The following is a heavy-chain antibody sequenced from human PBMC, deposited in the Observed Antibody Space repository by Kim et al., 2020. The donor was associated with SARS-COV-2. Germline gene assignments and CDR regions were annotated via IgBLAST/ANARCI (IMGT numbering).Heavy chain of an antibody. D-gene: IGHD1-26*01. J-gene: IGHJ4*02. CDR1: GFTFSSYG. CDR3: AKDRIVGALDY. CDR2: ISYDGSNK. Sequence: GGSLRLSCAASGFTFSSYGMHWVRQAPGKGLEWVAVISYDGSNKYYADSVKGRFTISRDNSKNTLYLQMNSLRAEDTAVYYCAKDRIVGALDYWGQGTLVTVSS. V-gene: IGHV3-30*18.